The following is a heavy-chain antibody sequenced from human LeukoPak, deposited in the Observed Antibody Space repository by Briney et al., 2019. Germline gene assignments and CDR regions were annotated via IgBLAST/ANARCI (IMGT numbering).Heavy chain of an antibody. Sequence: PSETLSLTCTVSGGSISSGSYYWSWIRQPAGKGLEWIGRIYTSGSTNYNPSLKSRVTISVDTSKNQFSLKLSSVTAADTAVYYCAREGEEMATIPFSFDYWGQGTLVTVPS. J-gene: IGHJ4*02. V-gene: IGHV4-61*02. CDR3: AREGEEMATIPFSFDY. CDR2: IYTSGST. CDR1: GGSISSGSYY. D-gene: IGHD5-24*01.